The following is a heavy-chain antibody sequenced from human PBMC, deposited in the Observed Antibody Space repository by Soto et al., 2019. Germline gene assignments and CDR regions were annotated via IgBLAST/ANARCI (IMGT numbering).Heavy chain of an antibody. CDR3: ARVSIVVVPAAKSDYYYYYMDV. CDR2: IYSGGST. CDR1: GFTVSSNY. D-gene: IGHD2-2*01. V-gene: IGHV3-66*01. Sequence: GGSLRLSCVASGFTVSSNYMSWVRQAPGKGLEWVSVIYSGGSTYYADSVKGRFTISRDNSKNTLYLQINSLRAEDTAVYYCARVSIVVVPAAKSDYYYYYMDVWGKGTTVTVSS. J-gene: IGHJ6*03.